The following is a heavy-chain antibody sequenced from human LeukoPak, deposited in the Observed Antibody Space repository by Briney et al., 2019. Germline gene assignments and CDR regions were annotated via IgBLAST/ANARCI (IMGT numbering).Heavy chain of an antibody. J-gene: IGHJ4*02. CDR1: GYTFTSYY. Sequence: GASVKVSCKASGYTFTSYYMHWVRQAPGQGLEWMGIINPSGGNTSYAQKFQGRVTMTRDTSTSTVYMELSSLRSEDTAVYYCARLRWLQPRQTRADDYWGQGTLVTVSS. CDR3: ARLRWLQPRQTRADDY. CDR2: INPSGGNT. D-gene: IGHD5-24*01. V-gene: IGHV1-46*01.